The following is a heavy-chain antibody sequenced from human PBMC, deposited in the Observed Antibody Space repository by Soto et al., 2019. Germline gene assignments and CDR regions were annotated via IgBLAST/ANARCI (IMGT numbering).Heavy chain of an antibody. J-gene: IGHJ4*02. CDR2: ISTGSSTI. CDR3: ARDPSYYYDSSGYHRTFDY. D-gene: IGHD3-22*01. CDR1: GFTFSSYS. V-gene: IGHV3-48*02. Sequence: GGSPRLSCAASGFTFSSYSMNWVRQAPGKGLEWVSYISTGSSTIYYADSVKGRFTISRDNAKNSLYLQMNSLRDEDTAVYYCARDPSYYYDSSGYHRTFDYWGQGTLVTVSS.